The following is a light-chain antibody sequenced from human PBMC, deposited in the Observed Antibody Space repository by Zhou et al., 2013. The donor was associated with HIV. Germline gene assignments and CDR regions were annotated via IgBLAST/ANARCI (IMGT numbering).Light chain of an antibody. CDR3: QQSYSTPRT. J-gene: IGKJ1*01. Sequence: AIRMTQSPSSFSASTGDRVTITCRASQGISSYLAWYQQKPGKAPKLLIYAASTLQSGVQSRFSGSGSGTDFTLTINSLQPEDFATYYCQQSYSTPRTFGQGTKVEIK. CDR1: QGISSY. CDR2: AAS. V-gene: IGKV1-8*01.